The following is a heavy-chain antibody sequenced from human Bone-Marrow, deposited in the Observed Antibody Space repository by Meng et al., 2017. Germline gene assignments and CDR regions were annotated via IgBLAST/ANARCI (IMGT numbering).Heavy chain of an antibody. CDR3: ARGMGATHFDY. Sequence: GDVGEVSCQLRMSTNFSFAGSVFPFIVYGLVWVRQAPGKRLEWVSYFSSSGISISYADSVKSRFTISRDNAKNSLYLQMNSLRAEDTAVYYCARGMGATHFDYWGQGTLVTVSS. J-gene: IGHJ4*02. CDR2: FSSSGISI. D-gene: IGHD1-26*01. V-gene: IGHV3-11*01. CDR1: VFPFIVYG.